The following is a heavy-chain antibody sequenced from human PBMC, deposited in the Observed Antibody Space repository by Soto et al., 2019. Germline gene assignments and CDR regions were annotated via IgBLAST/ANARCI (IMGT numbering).Heavy chain of an antibody. CDR1: SGSISRYY. CDR2: IYSSGTT. V-gene: IGHV4-59*08. J-gene: IGHJ6*03. Sequence: SETLSLTCTVSSGSISRYYWSWIRQPPGKGLEWIGSIYSSGTTYYNPSLKSRVTMSVDTSKIQFSLNLSSVTAADTAVYYCARQASYDFWDGRFYYNYYMDVWGKETPVTVSS. CDR3: ARQASYDFWDGRFYYNYYMDV. D-gene: IGHD3-3*01.